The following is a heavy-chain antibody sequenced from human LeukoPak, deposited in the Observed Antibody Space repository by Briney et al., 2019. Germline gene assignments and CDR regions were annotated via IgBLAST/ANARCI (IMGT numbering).Heavy chain of an antibody. CDR3: ARLRYDILNFDY. CDR2: IYYSGST. Sequence: PSETLSLTCTVSVGSVSSGSYYWSWIRQPPGKGLEWIGYIYYSGSTNYNPSLKSRFTISVDTSKNQFSLKLSSVTAADTAVYYCARLRYDILNFDYWGQGTLATVSS. J-gene: IGHJ4*02. V-gene: IGHV4-61*01. CDR1: VGSVSSGSYY. D-gene: IGHD3-9*01.